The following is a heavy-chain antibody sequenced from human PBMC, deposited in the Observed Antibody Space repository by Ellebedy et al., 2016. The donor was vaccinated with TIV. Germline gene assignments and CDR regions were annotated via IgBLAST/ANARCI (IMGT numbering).Heavy chain of an antibody. D-gene: IGHD2-2*01. V-gene: IGHV3-66*01. CDR3: AREAPQGVVPAAMSPDAFDI. J-gene: IGHJ3*02. CDR2: IYSGGST. Sequence: GESLKISCAASGFTVSSNYMSWVRQAPGKGLEWVSVIYSGGSTYYADSVKGRFTISRDNSKNTLYLQMTSLRAEDTAVYYCAREAPQGVVPAAMSPDAFDIWGQGTMVTVSS. CDR1: GFTVSSNY.